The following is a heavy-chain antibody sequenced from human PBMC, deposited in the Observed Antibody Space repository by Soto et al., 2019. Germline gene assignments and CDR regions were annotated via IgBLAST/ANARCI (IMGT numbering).Heavy chain of an antibody. Sequence: EVQLVESGGGLVQPGGSLRLSCAASGFTFSAYSMNWVRQAPGKGLEWVSYISSRTNTIYYADSVQGRFTISRDDAKNSLYLQMDSLRAEDTAVYYCARDRRIAAAADVDFDSWGQGTLVTVSS. J-gene: IGHJ4*02. D-gene: IGHD6-13*01. CDR1: GFTFSAYS. V-gene: IGHV3-48*01. CDR2: ISSRTNTI. CDR3: ARDRRIAAAADVDFDS.